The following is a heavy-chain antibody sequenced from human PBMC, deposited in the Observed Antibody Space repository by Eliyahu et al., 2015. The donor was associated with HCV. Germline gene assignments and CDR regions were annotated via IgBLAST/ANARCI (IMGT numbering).Heavy chain of an antibody. CDR3: TRGGCSGGACSFGSNDDY. V-gene: IGHV3-30-3*01. J-gene: IGHJ4*02. CDR2: IXHDGSNK. Sequence: QVQLVESGGGVVQPGXSLRLSCAASGFTFNXFYLHWVRQXPGKGLEWVAVIXHDGSNKYYADSVKGRFTISRDNSKNTLFLQMNSLRVEDTALYYCTRGGCSGGACSFGSNDDYWGQGTLVTVSS. D-gene: IGHD2-15*01. CDR1: GFTFNXFY.